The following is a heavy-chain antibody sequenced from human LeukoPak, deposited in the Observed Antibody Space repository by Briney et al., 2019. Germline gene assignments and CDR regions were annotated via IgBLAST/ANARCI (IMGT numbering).Heavy chain of an antibody. D-gene: IGHD6-6*01. CDR2: IYYSGST. J-gene: IGHJ5*02. Sequence: SETLSLTCTVSGGSISSHYWSWIRQPPGKGLEWIGYIYYSGSTNYNPSLKSRVTISVDTSKNQFSLKLSSVTAADTAVYYCARDLAARSSRWFDPWGQGTLVTVSS. CDR3: ARDLAARSSRWFDP. CDR1: GGSISSHY. V-gene: IGHV4-59*11.